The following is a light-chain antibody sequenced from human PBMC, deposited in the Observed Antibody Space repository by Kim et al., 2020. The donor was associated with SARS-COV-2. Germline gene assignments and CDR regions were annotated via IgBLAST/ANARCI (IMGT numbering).Light chain of an antibody. CDR2: CNN. CDR3: SAWASSLSGWV. J-gene: IGLJ3*02. V-gene: IGLV10-54*01. CDR1: SNEVGSQV. Sequence: RQPATLPCTANSNEVGSQVAAWVQQHQGHPTNLLSYCNNNRRSGSSERLSASRSGNTAALTSIGLQPEDEADYYCSAWASSLSGWVFGGGTQLTVL.